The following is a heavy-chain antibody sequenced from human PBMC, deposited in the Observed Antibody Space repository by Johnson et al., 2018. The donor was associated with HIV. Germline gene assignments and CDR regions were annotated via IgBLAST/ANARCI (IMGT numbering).Heavy chain of an antibody. CDR1: GFTFSRYG. V-gene: IGHV3-30*03. D-gene: IGHD6-13*01. CDR3: TTDGQQLPRTRGAFDI. J-gene: IGHJ3*02. CDR2: ISSDGSNE. Sequence: QVQLVESGGGVVQPGGSLRLSCAASGFTFSRYGMQWVRQAPGKGLECVAVISSDGSNEYYADSVKGRFTISRDNSKNTLYLQMHSLRPEDTAVYYCTTDGQQLPRTRGAFDIWGQGTMVTVSS.